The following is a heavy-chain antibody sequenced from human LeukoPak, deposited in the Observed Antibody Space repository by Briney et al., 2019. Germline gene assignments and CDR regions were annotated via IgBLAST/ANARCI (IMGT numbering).Heavy chain of an antibody. CDR1: GGSISSSNW. CDR3: ARDVMLRGYYYGMDV. V-gene: IGHV4-4*02. D-gene: IGHD3-16*01. J-gene: IGHJ6*02. Sequence: NSSETLSLTCAVSGGSISSSNWWSWVRQPPGKGLEWIGEIYHSGSTNYNPSLKSRVTISVDKSKNQFSLKLSSVTAADTAVYYCARDVMLRGYYYGMDVWGQGTTVTVSS. CDR2: IYHSGST.